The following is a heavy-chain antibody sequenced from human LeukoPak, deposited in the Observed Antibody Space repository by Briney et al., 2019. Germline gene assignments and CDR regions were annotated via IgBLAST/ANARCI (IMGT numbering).Heavy chain of an antibody. Sequence: ASVKVSCKASGYTFTSYGISWVRQAPGQGLEWMGWISAYNGNTNYAQKLQGRVTMTTDTSTSTAYMELRSLRSDDTAVYYCARGSPGLWFGETMLDFWGQGTLVTVSS. V-gene: IGHV1-18*04. D-gene: IGHD3-10*01. CDR1: GYTFTSYG. J-gene: IGHJ4*02. CDR2: ISAYNGNT. CDR3: ARGSPGLWFGETMLDF.